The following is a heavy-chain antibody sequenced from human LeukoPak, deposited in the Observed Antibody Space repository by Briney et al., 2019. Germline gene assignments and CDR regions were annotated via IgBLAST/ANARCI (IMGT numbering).Heavy chain of an antibody. CDR2: IYPGDSDT. V-gene: IGHV5-51*01. Sequence: GESLKISCKAFGYSFTRYWIGWVRQTPGKGLEWVGIIYPGDSDTRYSHSFEGQVTISADKSIGTAFLQRRSLKASDSAIYYCAKNTGEGNYFDHWGQGSLVTVSS. J-gene: IGHJ4*02. D-gene: IGHD3-16*01. CDR3: AKNTGEGNYFDH. CDR1: GYSFTRYW.